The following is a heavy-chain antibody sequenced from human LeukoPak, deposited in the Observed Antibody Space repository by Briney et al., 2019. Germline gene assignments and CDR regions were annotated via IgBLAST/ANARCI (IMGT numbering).Heavy chain of an antibody. CDR2: ISINGGST. CDR3: GKNVPLRLPPLD. V-gene: IGHV3-23*01. D-gene: IGHD5-18*01. CDR1: GFTSSNYA. Sequence: GGSLRLSCVASGFTSSNYAMSWARQAPGKGLEWVSSISINGGSTYYAESVKGRFTISRDNSKNTLYLQRNSLRAADTAVYYCGKNVPLRLPPLDCGQGTLVTVSS. J-gene: IGHJ4*02.